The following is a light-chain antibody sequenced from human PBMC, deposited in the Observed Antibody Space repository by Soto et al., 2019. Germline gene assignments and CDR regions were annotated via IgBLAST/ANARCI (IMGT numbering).Light chain of an antibody. V-gene: IGKV1-5*03. CDR2: KAS. CDR1: QSITTW. J-gene: IGKJ2*01. Sequence: DIQMTQSPSTLPASIGDRVTITCRASQSITTWLASYQQAPGKAPKLLIYKASTLQSGFSSRFRGRGSGTEFTLSISGLQPDDFTTYHCQQYDSYPYTFGQGTKQEIK. CDR3: QQYDSYPYT.